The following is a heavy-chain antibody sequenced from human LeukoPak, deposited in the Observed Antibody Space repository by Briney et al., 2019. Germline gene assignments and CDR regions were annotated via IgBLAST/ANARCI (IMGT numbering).Heavy chain of an antibody. CDR2: ISSGRPTI. Sequence: GGSLRLSCAASGFTFSSYWMNWVRQAPGTGLQWVSYISSGRPTINYADSVRGRFTVSRDNAKSSLYLQMNNLRVEDTAVYYCARGGAARPDYWGQGTLVSVSS. V-gene: IGHV3-48*04. J-gene: IGHJ4*02. CDR3: ARGGAARPDY. D-gene: IGHD6-6*01. CDR1: GFTFSSYW.